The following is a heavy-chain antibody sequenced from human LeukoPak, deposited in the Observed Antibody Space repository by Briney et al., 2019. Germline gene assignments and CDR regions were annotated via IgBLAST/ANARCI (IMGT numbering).Heavy chain of an antibody. D-gene: IGHD2-15*01. CDR2: IIPILGIA. V-gene: IGHV1-69*04. CDR1: GGTFSSYA. CDR3: ARVASRRSYYFDY. Sequence: ASVKVSCKASGGTFSSYAISWVRQAPGQGLEWMGRIIPILGIANYAQKFQGRVTITADKSTSTAYMELSSLRSEDTAVYYCARVASRRSYYFDYWGQGTLVTVSS. J-gene: IGHJ4*02.